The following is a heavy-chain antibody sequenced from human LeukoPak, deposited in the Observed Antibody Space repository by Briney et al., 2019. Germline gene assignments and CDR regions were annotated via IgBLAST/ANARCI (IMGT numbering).Heavy chain of an antibody. Sequence: PGGSLRLSCAASGFTFSSYAMHWVRQAPGKGLEYVSAISSNGGSTFYANSVKGRFTISRDNSKNTLYLQMNCLRAEDTAVYYCARRAGAYSHPYDYWGQGTLVTVSS. J-gene: IGHJ4*02. CDR1: GFTFSSYA. CDR2: ISSNGGST. CDR3: ARRAGAYSHPYDY. V-gene: IGHV3-64*01. D-gene: IGHD4/OR15-4a*01.